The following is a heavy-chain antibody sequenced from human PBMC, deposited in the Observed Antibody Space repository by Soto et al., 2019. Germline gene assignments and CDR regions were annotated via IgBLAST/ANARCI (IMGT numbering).Heavy chain of an antibody. J-gene: IGHJ6*02. Sequence: QVQLVQSGAEVKKPGASVKVSCKASGYTFTGYYMHWVRQAPGQGLEWMGWINPNSGGTNYAQKFQGRVTMTRDTPISTAYRELRRLKSDDTAVYYCAREDYCSSPSSYTPLSYGMDVGGQGTTVTFSS. V-gene: IGHV1-2*02. CDR3: AREDYCSSPSSYTPLSYGMDV. CDR1: GYTFTGYY. D-gene: IGHD2-2*02. CDR2: INPNSGGT.